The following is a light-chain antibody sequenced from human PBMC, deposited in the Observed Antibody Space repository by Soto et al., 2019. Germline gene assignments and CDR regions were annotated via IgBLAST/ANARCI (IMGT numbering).Light chain of an antibody. CDR2: GAS. Sequence: IVLTQSPGTLSLSPGERATLSCRASQSVSSTYMAWYQQRPGQAPRLLIYGASSRATGMQDRFSGSGSGTDFTRTISRLEPEDVAVYFCQQYGRSPAFTFGQGTKVEIK. J-gene: IGKJ2*01. V-gene: IGKV3-20*01. CDR1: QSVSSTY. CDR3: QQYGRSPAFT.